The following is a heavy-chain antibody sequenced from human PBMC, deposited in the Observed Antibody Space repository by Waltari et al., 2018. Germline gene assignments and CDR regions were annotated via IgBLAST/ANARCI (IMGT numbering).Heavy chain of an antibody. CDR3: ARAAYSSSWYGGYFQH. J-gene: IGHJ1*01. D-gene: IGHD6-13*01. CDR2: INHSGST. CDR1: GGSFSGYY. V-gene: IGHV4-34*01. Sequence: QVQLQQWGAGLLKPSETLSLTCAVYGGSFSGYYWSWIRQPPGKGLEWIGEINHSGSTNYNPSLKSRGTISVDTSKNQFSLKLSSVTAADTAVYYCARAAYSSSWYGGYFQHWGQGTLVTVSS.